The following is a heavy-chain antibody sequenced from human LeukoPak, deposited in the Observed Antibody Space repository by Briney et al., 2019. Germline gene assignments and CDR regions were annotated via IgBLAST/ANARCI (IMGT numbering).Heavy chain of an antibody. CDR2: ISSSSSYI. CDR3: ARGSTIFGVVINFQH. V-gene: IGHV3-21*01. J-gene: IGHJ1*01. CDR1: GFTFSSYS. Sequence: PGGSLRLSCAASGFTFSSYSMNWVRQARGKGLEWVSSISSSSSYIYYADSVKGRFTISRDNAKNSLYLQMNSLRAEDTAVYYCARGSTIFGVVINFQHWGQGTLVTVSS. D-gene: IGHD3-3*01.